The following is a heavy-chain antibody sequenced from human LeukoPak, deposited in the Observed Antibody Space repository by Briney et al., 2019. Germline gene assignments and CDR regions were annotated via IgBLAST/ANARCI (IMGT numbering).Heavy chain of an antibody. CDR2: INSDGSST. CDR1: GFTFSSYW. CDR3: ARDLLRIAVAGTSYYYGMDV. Sequence: GGSLRLSCAASGFTFSSYWMHWVRQAPGKGLVWVSRINSDGSSTSYADSVKGRFTISRDNAKNSLYLQMNSLRAEDTAVYYCARDLLRIAVAGTSYYYGMDVWGQGTTVTVSS. D-gene: IGHD6-19*01. V-gene: IGHV3-74*01. J-gene: IGHJ6*02.